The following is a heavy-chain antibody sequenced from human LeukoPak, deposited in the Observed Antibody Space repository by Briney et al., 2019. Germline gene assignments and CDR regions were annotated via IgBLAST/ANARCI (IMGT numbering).Heavy chain of an antibody. D-gene: IGHD2/OR15-2a*01. CDR3: SRDQRYCNSITCPRFDC. V-gene: IGHV3-49*03. Sequence: GRSLRLSCKDSGFTFGDYAFSWFRQAPGKGLEWVSFIRSNAYGGTTQYAASVKGRFTISRDDSKNIVYLQMNSLKIEDTAVYYCSRDQRYCNSITCPRFDCWGQGTLVTVSS. CDR1: GFTFGDYA. CDR2: IRSNAYGGTT. J-gene: IGHJ4*02.